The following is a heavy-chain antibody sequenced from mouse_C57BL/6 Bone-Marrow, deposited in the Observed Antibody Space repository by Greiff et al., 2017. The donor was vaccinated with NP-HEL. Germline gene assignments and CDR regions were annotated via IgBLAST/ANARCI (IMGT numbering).Heavy chain of an antibody. CDR3: ARMGTVGVWVAY. D-gene: IGHD1-1*01. Sequence: QVQLQQSGPELVKPGASVKISCKASGYAFSSSWMNWVKQRPGKGLEWIGRIYPGDGDTNYNGNVKGKATLTADKSSSTAYMQLSSLTSEDSAVYFCARMGTVGVWVAYWGQGTLVTVSA. J-gene: IGHJ3*01. CDR2: IYPGDGDT. CDR1: GYAFSSSW. V-gene: IGHV1-82*01.